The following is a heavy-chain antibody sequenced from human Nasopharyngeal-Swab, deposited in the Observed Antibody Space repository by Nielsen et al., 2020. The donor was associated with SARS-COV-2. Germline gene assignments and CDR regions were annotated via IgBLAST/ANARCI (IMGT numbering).Heavy chain of an antibody. CDR1: GGSISNYY. CDR2: ISWNSGSI. CDR3: AKERGGSSTGFYFDY. Sequence: SLKISCTVSGGSISNYYWSWIRQPPGKGLEWVSGISWNSGSIGYADSVKGRFTISRDNAKNSLYLQMNSLSAEDTALYYCAKERGGSSTGFYFDYWGQGTLVTVSS. V-gene: IGHV3-9*01. J-gene: IGHJ4*02. D-gene: IGHD6-6*01.